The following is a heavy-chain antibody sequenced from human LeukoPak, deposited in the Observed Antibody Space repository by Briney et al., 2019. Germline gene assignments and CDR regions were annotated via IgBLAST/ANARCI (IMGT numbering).Heavy chain of an antibody. CDR3: AIIVRGYSYGYKGWFDP. Sequence: ASVKVSCKASGYTFTSYDINWVRQATGQGLEWMGWMNPNSGNTGYAQKFQGRVTMTRNTSISTAYMELSRLRSEDTAVYYCAIIVRGYSYGYKGWFDPWGQGTLVTVSS. J-gene: IGHJ5*02. CDR2: MNPNSGNT. D-gene: IGHD5-18*01. V-gene: IGHV1-8*01. CDR1: GYTFTSYD.